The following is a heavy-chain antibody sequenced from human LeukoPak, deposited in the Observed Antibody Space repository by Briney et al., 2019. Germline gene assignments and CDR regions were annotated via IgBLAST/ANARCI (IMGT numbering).Heavy chain of an antibody. V-gene: IGHV3-33*01. CDR1: GFTFSSYG. Sequence: GRSLRLSCAASGFTFSSYGMHWVRQAPGKGLEWVAVIWYDGSNKYYADSVKGRFTISGDNSKNTLYLQMNSLRAEDTAVYYCAGTNRGSGYAFDTWGQGTMVTVSS. CDR2: IWYDGSNK. D-gene: IGHD7-27*01. CDR3: AGTNRGSGYAFDT. J-gene: IGHJ3*02.